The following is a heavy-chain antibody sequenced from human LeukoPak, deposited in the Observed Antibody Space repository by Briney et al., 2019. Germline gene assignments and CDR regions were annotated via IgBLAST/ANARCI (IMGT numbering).Heavy chain of an antibody. V-gene: IGHV3-23*01. Sequence: GGSLRLSCAASGFTFSDYYMSWIRQAPGKGLEWVSAISGSGGSTYYADSVKGRFTISRDNSKNTLYLQMNSLRAEDTAVYYCAKSMGIQLWLGFDYWGQGTLVTVSS. CDR3: AKSMGIQLWLGFDY. D-gene: IGHD5-18*01. CDR1: GFTFSDYY. J-gene: IGHJ4*02. CDR2: ISGSGGST.